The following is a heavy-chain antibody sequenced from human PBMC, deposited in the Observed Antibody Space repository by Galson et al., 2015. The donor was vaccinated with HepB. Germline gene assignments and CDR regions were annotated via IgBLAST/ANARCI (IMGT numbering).Heavy chain of an antibody. Sequence: LSLTCAVYGGSFSGYYWSWIRQPPGKGLEWIGEINHSGSTNYNPSLKSRVTISVDTSKNQFSLKLSSVTAADTAVYYCARECSSTSCPDYWGQGTLVTVSS. CDR1: GGSFSGYY. D-gene: IGHD2-2*01. CDR3: ARECSSTSCPDY. J-gene: IGHJ4*02. CDR2: INHSGST. V-gene: IGHV4-34*01.